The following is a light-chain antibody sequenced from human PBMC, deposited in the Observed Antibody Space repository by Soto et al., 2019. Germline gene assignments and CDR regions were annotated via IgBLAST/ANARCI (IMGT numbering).Light chain of an antibody. CDR2: GSS. Sequence: DIVLTQSPATLSVSPGERVTLSCRASQSVSNNLVWYQQKPGQAPRLLMYGSSIRATGIPARFSGSGSGTEFTLTISSLQSEDFAVYYCQQHNNWPPITFGQGTRLEIK. CDR1: QSVSNN. J-gene: IGKJ5*01. V-gene: IGKV3-15*01. CDR3: QQHNNWPPIT.